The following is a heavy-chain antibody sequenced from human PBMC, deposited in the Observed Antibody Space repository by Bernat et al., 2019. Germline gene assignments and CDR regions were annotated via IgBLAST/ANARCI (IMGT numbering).Heavy chain of an antibody. Sequence: QVQLVQSGAEVKKPGSSVKVSCKASGGTLSSYAISWVRQAPGQGLEWMGGIIPIFGTANYAQKFQGRGTITADKSTSTAYMELSSLRSEDTAVYYCARVYSGYDQTFDPWGQGTLVTVSS. D-gene: IGHD5-12*01. V-gene: IGHV1-69*06. CDR1: GGTLSSYA. CDR2: IIPIFGTA. CDR3: ARVYSGYDQTFDP. J-gene: IGHJ5*02.